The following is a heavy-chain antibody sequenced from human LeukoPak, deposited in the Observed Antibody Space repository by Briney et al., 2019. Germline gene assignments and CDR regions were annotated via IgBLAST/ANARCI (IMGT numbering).Heavy chain of an antibody. CDR1: GYTFTNYY. J-gene: IGHJ4*02. Sequence: ASVKVSCKASGYTFTNYYIHWVRQAPGQGLEWMGWINPNSGGTNYAQKFQGRVTMTRDTSISTAYMELSRLTSDDTAVYYCAKDAIVRDYSNSDYWGQGTLVTVSS. D-gene: IGHD4-11*01. V-gene: IGHV1-2*02. CDR3: AKDAIVRDYSNSDY. CDR2: INPNSGGT.